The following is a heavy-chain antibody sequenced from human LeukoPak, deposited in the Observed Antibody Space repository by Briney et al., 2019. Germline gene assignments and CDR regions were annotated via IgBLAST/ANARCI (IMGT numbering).Heavy chain of an antibody. V-gene: IGHV3-74*01. D-gene: IGHD5-18*01. CDR1: GFTFSSYW. CDR3: ARGGSSRYSFGFG. J-gene: IGHJ1*01. CDR2: IDTDGSDT. Sequence: GGSLRLSCAASGFTFSSYWMHWVRQAPGKGLVWVSRIDTDGSDTTYADSVKGRFTVSRDNAKNTLYLQMNSLRAEDTAVYYCARGGSSRYSFGFGWGQGTLVTVSS.